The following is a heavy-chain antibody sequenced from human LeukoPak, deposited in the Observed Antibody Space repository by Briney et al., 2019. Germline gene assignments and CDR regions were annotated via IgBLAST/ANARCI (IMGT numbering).Heavy chain of an antibody. D-gene: IGHD3-9*01. CDR3: ARTYHDILTGYYYYFDY. CDR2: ISSSSSYI. J-gene: IGHJ4*02. V-gene: IGHV3-21*01. CDR1: GFTFSSYS. Sequence: GGSLRLSCAASGFTFSSYSMNWVRQAPGKGLEWVSSISSSSSYIYYADSVKGRFTISRDNAKNSLYLQMNSLRAEDTAVYYCARTYHDILTGYYYYFDYWGQGTLVTVSS.